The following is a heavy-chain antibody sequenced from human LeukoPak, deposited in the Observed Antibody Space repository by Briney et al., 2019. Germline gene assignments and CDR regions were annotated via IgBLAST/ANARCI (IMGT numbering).Heavy chain of an antibody. CDR2: ISYDGSNK. V-gene: IGHV3-30*03. J-gene: IGHJ4*02. CDR3: ARGMGITPVDY. D-gene: IGHD7-27*01. CDR1: GFTFSSYG. Sequence: GGSLRLSCAASGFTFSSYGMHWVRQAPGKGLEWVAVISYDGSNKYYADSVKGRFTISRDNSKNTLYLQMNSLRAEDTAVYYCARGMGITPVDYWGQGTLVTVSS.